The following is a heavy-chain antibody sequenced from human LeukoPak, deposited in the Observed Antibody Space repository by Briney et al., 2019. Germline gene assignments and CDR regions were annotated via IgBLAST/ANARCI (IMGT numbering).Heavy chain of an antibody. Sequence: GGSLRLSCADSGFTFSSYWMNWVRQAPGKGLEWVANINGDGRDKYYVGSVRGRFTISRDNADNALYLQMNSLRGDDTAVYYCARGVDSAIDWWGQGTLVTVSS. CDR3: ARGVDSAIDW. D-gene: IGHD3-9*01. J-gene: IGHJ4*02. V-gene: IGHV3-7*01. CDR1: GFTFSSYW. CDR2: INGDGRDK.